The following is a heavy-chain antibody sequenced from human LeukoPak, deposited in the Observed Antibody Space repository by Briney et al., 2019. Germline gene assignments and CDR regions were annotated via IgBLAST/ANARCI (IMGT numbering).Heavy chain of an antibody. J-gene: IGHJ4*02. CDR2: INPDGSST. D-gene: IGHD4/OR15-4a*01. V-gene: IGHV3-74*01. CDR1: GFTFSTYW. Sequence: GGSLRLSCAASGFTFSTYWMHWVRQAPGKGLVWVSRINPDGSSTNYADSVKGRFTISRDNAKNTLYLQINSLRAEDTAIYYCATYGLVQGANDYWGQGTLVTVSS. CDR3: ATYGLVQGANDY.